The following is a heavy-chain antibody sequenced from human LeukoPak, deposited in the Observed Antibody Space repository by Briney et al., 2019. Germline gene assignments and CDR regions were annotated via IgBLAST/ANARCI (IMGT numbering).Heavy chain of an antibody. Sequence: PSETLSLTCSVSGGPVGSGSWAWVRRPPGMGLEWIGTIYYTGATFYNPSLQDRVTISIDTSKNHFSLKLRSLTAADTAVYYCARLRAAAGLVVRFDPWGQGTLVTVSS. V-gene: IGHV4-39*02. CDR1: GGPVGSGS. CDR2: IYYTGAT. D-gene: IGHD6-13*01. CDR3: ARLRAAAGLVVRFDP. J-gene: IGHJ5*02.